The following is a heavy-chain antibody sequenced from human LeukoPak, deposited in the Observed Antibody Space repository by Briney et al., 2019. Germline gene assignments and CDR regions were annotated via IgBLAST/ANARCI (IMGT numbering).Heavy chain of an antibody. Sequence: GRSLRLSCAASGFTFSSYAMHWVRQAPGKGLEWVAVISYDGNNKYYADSVKGRFTISRDNSKNTVYLQMNSLRPEDTAVYYCAGGVVIIPDYWGQGTLVTVSS. J-gene: IGHJ4*02. CDR2: ISYDGNNK. CDR3: AGGVVIIPDY. CDR1: GFTFSSYA. D-gene: IGHD3-3*01. V-gene: IGHV3-30-3*01.